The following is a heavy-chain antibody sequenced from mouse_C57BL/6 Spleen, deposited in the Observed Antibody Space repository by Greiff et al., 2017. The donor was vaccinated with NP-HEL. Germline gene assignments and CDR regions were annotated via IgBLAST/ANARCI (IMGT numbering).Heavy chain of an antibody. CDR2: IDPSDSYT. D-gene: IGHD2-2*01. Sequence: QVQLQQSGAELVMPGASVKLSCKASGYTFTSYWMHWVKQRPGQGLEWIGEIDPSDSYTNYNQKFKGKSTLTVDRSSSTAYMQLSSLTSEDSAVYYCARQSLWLGDWGQGTTLTVSS. J-gene: IGHJ2*01. CDR1: GYTFTSYW. V-gene: IGHV1-69*01. CDR3: ARQSLWLGD.